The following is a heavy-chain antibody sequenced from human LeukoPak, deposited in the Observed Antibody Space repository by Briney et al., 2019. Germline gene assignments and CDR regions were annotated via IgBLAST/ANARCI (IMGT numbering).Heavy chain of an antibody. CDR1: GGSFSGYY. D-gene: IGHD3-22*01. Sequence: PSETLSLTCAVYGGSFSGYYWSWIRQPPGKGLEWIGEINHSGSTNYNPSLKSRVTISVDTSKNQFSLKLSSVTAADTAVYYCARGGDSGYSLNYWGRGILVTVSS. CDR2: INHSGST. CDR3: ARGGDSGYSLNY. J-gene: IGHJ4*02. V-gene: IGHV4-34*01.